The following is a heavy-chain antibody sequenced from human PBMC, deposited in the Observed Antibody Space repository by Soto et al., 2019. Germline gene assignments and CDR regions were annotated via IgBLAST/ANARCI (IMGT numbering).Heavy chain of an antibody. CDR2: INHSGST. CDR3: ARLVVPAAKHFDY. CDR1: GGSFSCYY. V-gene: IGHV4-34*01. Sequence: SETRSLTWAVYGGSFSCYYWSWIRQPPGKGLEWIGEINHSGSTNYNPSLKSRVTISVDTSKNQFSLKLSSVTAADTAVYYCARLVVPAAKHFDYWGQGTLVTVSS. J-gene: IGHJ4*02. D-gene: IGHD2-2*01.